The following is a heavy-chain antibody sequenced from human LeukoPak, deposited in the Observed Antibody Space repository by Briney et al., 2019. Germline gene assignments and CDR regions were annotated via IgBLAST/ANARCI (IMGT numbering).Heavy chain of an antibody. D-gene: IGHD3-22*01. Sequence: SETLSLTCIVSSYSISSGFYWGWIRQPPGKGLEWIGSIYHSGNIFYNPTLQSRVTISVDTSKNQFSLKLSSVTAADTAVYYCTRSHSSGYGPVDYWGQGTLVTVSS. CDR2: IYHSGNI. J-gene: IGHJ4*02. CDR1: SYSISSGFY. V-gene: IGHV4-38-2*02. CDR3: TRSHSSGYGPVDY.